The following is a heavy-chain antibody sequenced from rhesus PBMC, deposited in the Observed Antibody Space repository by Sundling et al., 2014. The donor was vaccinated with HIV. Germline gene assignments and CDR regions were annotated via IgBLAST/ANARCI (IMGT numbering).Heavy chain of an antibody. Sequence: QVQLQESGPGLVTPSETLSLTCAVSGGSISGGHYWSWVRQPPGKGLEWIGNIYGSSASTNYNPSLKSRVTISTDTSRNQFSLKLSSVTAADTAVYYCARDIAGTIDYWGQGVLVTVSS. D-gene: IGHD1-1-1*01. V-gene: IGHV4-106*01. J-gene: IGHJ4*01. CDR1: GGSISGGHY. CDR2: IYGSSAST. CDR3: ARDIAGTIDY.